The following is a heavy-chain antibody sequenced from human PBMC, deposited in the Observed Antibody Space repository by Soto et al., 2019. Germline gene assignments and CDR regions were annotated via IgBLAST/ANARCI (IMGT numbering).Heavy chain of an antibody. V-gene: IGHV3-23*01. CDR2: ISGSGGST. CDR1: GFTFSSYA. J-gene: IGHJ5*02. CDR3: AKLGAADFWSGSCWFDP. Sequence: PGGSLRLSCAASGFTFSSYAMSWVRQAPGKGLEWVSAISGSGGSTYYADSVKGRFTISRDNSKNTLYLQMNSLRAEDTAVYYCAKLGAADFWSGSCWFDPWGQGTLVTVSS. D-gene: IGHD3-3*01.